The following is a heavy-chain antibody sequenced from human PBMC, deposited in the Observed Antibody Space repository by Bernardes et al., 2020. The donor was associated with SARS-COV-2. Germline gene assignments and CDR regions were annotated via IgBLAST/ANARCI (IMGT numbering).Heavy chain of an antibody. CDR3: TTGAEIYYDSSGFSYYFDF. J-gene: IGHJ4*02. Sequence: GGSLRLSCAASGFTFSNAWMNWVRQAPGKGLEWVGHIKRKTDGGTTDYAAPVKVRFTISGDDSKNTMYLQMNSLKTEDTAVYYCTTGAEIYYDSSGFSYYFDFWGQGTLGTISS. CDR1: GFTFSNAW. D-gene: IGHD3-22*01. V-gene: IGHV3-15*07. CDR2: IKRKTDGGTT.